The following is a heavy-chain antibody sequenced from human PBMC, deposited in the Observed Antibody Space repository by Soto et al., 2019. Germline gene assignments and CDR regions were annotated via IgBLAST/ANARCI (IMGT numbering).Heavy chain of an antibody. Sequence: QLQLQESGPGLVKPSETLSLTCTVSGDSVSSSNYYWGWIRQPPGKGLEWIGSVYYSGSTYYNPSLKSRVTMSVDTSKNQFSLKLSSVTAADAAVYYCARHLTFSGWEYYFDYWGQGTPVTVSS. J-gene: IGHJ4*02. D-gene: IGHD6-19*01. CDR2: VYYSGST. CDR1: GDSVSSSNYY. CDR3: ARHLTFSGWEYYFDY. V-gene: IGHV4-39*01.